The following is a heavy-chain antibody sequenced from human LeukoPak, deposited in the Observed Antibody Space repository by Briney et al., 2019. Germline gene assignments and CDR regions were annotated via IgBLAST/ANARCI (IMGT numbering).Heavy chain of an antibody. Sequence: SETLSLTCTVSGGSISSNYWSWIREPPGKGLEWIGNNDRFGGSNYNPSLTRRVTISVDPSNNQFSLKLTSVTAADTAVYYCARNGPHYYDNSGYLDYWGQGVLVTVSS. CDR2: NDRFGGS. J-gene: IGHJ4*02. V-gene: IGHV4-59*01. CDR3: ARNGPHYYDNSGYLDY. CDR1: GGSISSNY. D-gene: IGHD3-22*01.